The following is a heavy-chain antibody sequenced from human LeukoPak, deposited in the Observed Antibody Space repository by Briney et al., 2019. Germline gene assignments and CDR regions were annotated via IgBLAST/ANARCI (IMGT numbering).Heavy chain of an antibody. J-gene: IGHJ4*02. V-gene: IGHV3-48*02. D-gene: IGHD7-27*01. CDR3: ARDTNWGFDY. CDR2: TTSTSSAK. CDR1: GFTFSTNS. Sequence: GGSLTLFCAASGFTFSTNSMKWVRQAPGKGLEWISKTTSTSSAKYYADSVKGRFTISRDNAKNLLYLQMNSLRDEDTALYYCARDTNWGFDYWGQGTLVNVSS.